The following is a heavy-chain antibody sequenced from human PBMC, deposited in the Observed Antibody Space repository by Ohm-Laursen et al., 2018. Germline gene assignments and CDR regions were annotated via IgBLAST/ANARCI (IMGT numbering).Heavy chain of an antibody. CDR3: ARVSSSGDWYFDL. D-gene: IGHD6-25*01. V-gene: IGHV6-1*01. J-gene: IGHJ2*01. CDR2: TYYRSKWYN. Sequence: SDTLSLTCAISGDSVSSNSASWSWIRQSPSRGLEWLGRTYYRSKWYNDYAVSVKSRITINPDTSKNQFSLQLNSVTPEDTAVYYCARVSSSGDWYFDLWGRGTLVTVSS. CDR1: GDSVSSNSAS.